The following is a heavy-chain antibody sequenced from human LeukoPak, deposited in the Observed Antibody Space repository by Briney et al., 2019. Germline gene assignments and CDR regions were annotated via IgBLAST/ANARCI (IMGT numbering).Heavy chain of an antibody. CDR2: ISGSGGST. Sequence: GGSLRLSCTASGFTFSSYAMSWVRQAPGKGLEWVSAISGSGGSTYYADSVKGRFTISRDNSKNTLYLQMNSLRAEDTAVYYCAKGDHYDSSLDYWGQGTLVTVSS. CDR3: AKGDHYDSSLDY. D-gene: IGHD3-22*01. J-gene: IGHJ4*02. CDR1: GFTFSSYA. V-gene: IGHV3-23*01.